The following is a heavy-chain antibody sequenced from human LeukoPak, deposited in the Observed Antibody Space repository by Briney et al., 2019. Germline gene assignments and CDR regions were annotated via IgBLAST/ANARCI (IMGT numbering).Heavy chain of an antibody. D-gene: IGHD6-19*01. V-gene: IGHV1-46*01. CDR2: INPSGGST. CDR1: GYTFTSYY. CDR3: ARVLRGQGDSSGCFDY. Sequence: GASVKVSCKASGYTFTSYYMHWVRQAPGQGLEWMGIINPSGGSTSYAQKFQGRVTMTRDMSTSTVYMELSSLRSEDTAVYYCARVLRGQGDSSGCFDYWGQGTLVTVSS. J-gene: IGHJ4*02.